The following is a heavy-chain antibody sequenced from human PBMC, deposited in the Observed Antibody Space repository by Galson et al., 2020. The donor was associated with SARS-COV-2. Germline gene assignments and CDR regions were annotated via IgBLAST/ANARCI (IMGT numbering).Heavy chain of an antibody. V-gene: IGHV1-18*04. D-gene: IGHD2-15*01. J-gene: IGHJ6*02. CDR1: GYTFTSYG. CDR3: ARDPTELEHYGGRCYFYGMDV. Sequence: ASVNVSCKASGYTFTSYGISWVRQAPGQGLEWMGWISAYNGNTNYAQTLQGRVTMNTDTSTSTAYLELRSLRSDDTAVYYCARDPTELEHYGGRCYFYGMDVWGQGTTVTVSS. CDR2: ISAYNGNT.